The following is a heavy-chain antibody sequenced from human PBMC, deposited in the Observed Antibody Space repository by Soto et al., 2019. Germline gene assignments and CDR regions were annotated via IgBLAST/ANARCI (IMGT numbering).Heavy chain of an antibody. Sequence: QVQLQQWGAGLLKPSETLSLTCAVYGGSFSGYYWSWIRQPPGKGLEWIGEINHSGSTNYNPSLKRXXTXSXXTSKNQFSLKLSSVTAADTAVYYCASMVRGVMGDYWGQGTLVTVSS. V-gene: IGHV4-34*01. D-gene: IGHD3-10*01. J-gene: IGHJ4*02. CDR3: ASMVRGVMGDY. CDR2: INHSGST. CDR1: GGSFSGYY.